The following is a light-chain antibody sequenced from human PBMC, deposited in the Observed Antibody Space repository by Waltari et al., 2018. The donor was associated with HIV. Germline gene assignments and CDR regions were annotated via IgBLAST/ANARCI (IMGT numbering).Light chain of an antibody. Sequence: QSALTQPASVSGSPGQSITISCTGASSNIGTSKYVSWYLQRPGKAPQIIIYEVTHRPSGVSDRFSGSKSGNTASLTISRLQPEDEAVYFCNSFTNSGTLEFGGGTKLTVL. CDR1: SSNIGTSKY. CDR2: EVT. V-gene: IGLV2-14*01. CDR3: NSFTNSGTLE. J-gene: IGLJ3*02.